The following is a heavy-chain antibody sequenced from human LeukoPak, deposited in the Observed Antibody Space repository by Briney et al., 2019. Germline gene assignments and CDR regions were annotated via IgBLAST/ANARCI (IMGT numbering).Heavy chain of an antibody. CDR1: GYTFTIYY. CDR2: INPSGGST. Sequence: ASVSVSCTASGYTFTIYYMHWVRQAPGQGLEWMGIINPSGGSTSYAQKFQGRVTMTRDTSTSTVYMELSSLRSEDTAVYYCAREPPEDYYDSRKAFDYWGQGTLVTVSS. CDR3: AREPPEDYYDSRKAFDY. J-gene: IGHJ4*02. D-gene: IGHD3-22*01. V-gene: IGHV1-46*01.